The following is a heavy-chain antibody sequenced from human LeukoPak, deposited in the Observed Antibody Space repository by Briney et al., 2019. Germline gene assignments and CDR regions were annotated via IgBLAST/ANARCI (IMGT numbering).Heavy chain of an antibody. J-gene: IGHJ4*02. CDR1: VFTFDDYA. CDR2: ISWNSGSI. V-gene: IGHV3-9*01. D-gene: IGHD3-9*01. CDR3: AKATNLRYFDWLLSARGSYYFDY. Sequence: GRSLRLSCAASVFTFDDYAMSWVRQAPEKGLEWVSGISWNSGSIGYADSVKGRFTISRDNAKNSLYLQMNSLRAEDTALYYCAKATNLRYFDWLLSARGSYYFDYWGQGTLVTVSS.